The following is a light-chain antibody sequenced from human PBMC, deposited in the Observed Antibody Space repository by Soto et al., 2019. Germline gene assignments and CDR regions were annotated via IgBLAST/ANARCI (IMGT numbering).Light chain of an antibody. CDR3: QRYDSLRT. V-gene: IGKV3-20*01. J-gene: IGKJ1*01. CDR1: QSVDSTY. CDR2: ATS. Sequence: EIVLTQSPGTLSLSPGERATLSCRASQSVDSTYLAWYQQKPDQSPRLLIYATSTRAAGIPDRFSGSGSGTDFTLTITRLEPEDFAMYYCQRYDSLRTFGQGTKVDI.